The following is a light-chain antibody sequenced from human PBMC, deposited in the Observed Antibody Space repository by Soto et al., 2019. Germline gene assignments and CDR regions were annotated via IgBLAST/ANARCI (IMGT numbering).Light chain of an antibody. J-gene: IGKJ4*01. CDR3: QQRSNWPRLT. CDR2: DAS. V-gene: IGKV3-11*01. Sequence: EIVLTQSPATLSLSPGERATLSCRASQSVSNYLAWYQQKPGQAPRLLIYDASNRATGIPARFSGSGSGTDFTLPISSREPEDFTVYYCQQRSNWPRLTFGGGTKVEIK. CDR1: QSVSNY.